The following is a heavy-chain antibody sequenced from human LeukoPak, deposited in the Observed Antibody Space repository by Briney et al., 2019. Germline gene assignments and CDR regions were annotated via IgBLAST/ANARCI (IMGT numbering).Heavy chain of an antibody. Sequence: GGSLRLSCAVSGLTFSTYSMTWVRQGPGRGLEWVSSIYNSGAKIFYADSVKGRFTISRDNSKNMLYLQMNSLRVEDTAVYYCAKDVAPDSGWDLDYWGQGTLVTVSS. J-gene: IGHJ4*02. D-gene: IGHD6-19*01. V-gene: IGHV3-23*01. CDR1: GLTFSTYS. CDR2: IYNSGAKI. CDR3: AKDVAPDSGWDLDY.